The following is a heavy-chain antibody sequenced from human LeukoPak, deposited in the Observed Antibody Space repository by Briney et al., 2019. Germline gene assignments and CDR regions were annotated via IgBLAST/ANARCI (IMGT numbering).Heavy chain of an antibody. D-gene: IGHD2-15*01. CDR2: ISSSGSTI. Sequence: PGGSLRLSCAASGFTFSSYWMHWVRQTPGKGLEWVSYISSSGSTIYYADSVKGRFTISRDNARNSLYLQMNSLRAEDTALYYCARDLWLAVAATDYWGQGTLVTVSS. CDR3: ARDLWLAVAATDY. CDR1: GFTFSSYW. J-gene: IGHJ4*02. V-gene: IGHV3-48*01.